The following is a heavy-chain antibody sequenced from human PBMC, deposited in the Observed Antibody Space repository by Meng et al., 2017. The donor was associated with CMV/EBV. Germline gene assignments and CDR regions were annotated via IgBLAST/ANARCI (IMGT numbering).Heavy chain of an antibody. J-gene: IGHJ6*02. CDR3: ATGGVVVPAGYYYGMDV. CDR2: ITTSSNYI. V-gene: IGHV3-21*01. CDR1: GFTFGHYN. D-gene: IGHD2-2*01. Sequence: GGSLRLSCAASGFTFGHYNMNWVRQAPGKGLEWVSSITTSSNYIDYADSVKGRFTVSRDNAKDSLYLQMNSLRAEDTAVYYCATGGVVVPAGYYYGMDVWGQGTTVTVSS.